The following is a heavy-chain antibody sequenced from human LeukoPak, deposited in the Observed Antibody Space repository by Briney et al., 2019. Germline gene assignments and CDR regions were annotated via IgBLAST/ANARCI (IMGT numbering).Heavy chain of an antibody. V-gene: IGHV4-61*02. CDR1: GGSISSGSYY. D-gene: IGHD3-10*01. J-gene: IGHJ4*02. Sequence: SQTLSLTCAVSGGSISSGSYYWTWIRQPAGKGLEWIGRIYTSGSTNYNPSLKSRVTISLDTSKNQFSLRLSSVTAADTAVYYYARGPGYYGSGSYPSVYWGQGTLVTVSS. CDR2: IYTSGST. CDR3: ARGPGYYGSGSYPSVY.